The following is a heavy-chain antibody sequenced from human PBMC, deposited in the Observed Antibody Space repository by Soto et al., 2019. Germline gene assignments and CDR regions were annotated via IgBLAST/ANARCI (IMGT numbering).Heavy chain of an antibody. Sequence: EPLVESGGGVVQPGRSLRLSCAASGFTFYTYGMHWVRQVPGKGLQWVAVIWYDGGTKYYADSVRGRFTVSRDNSKNTLFLQMNSLRDEDTAVYYCARIDCTGNNCNPYYHYGMDVWGQGTTVTVSS. CDR1: GFTFYTYG. J-gene: IGHJ6*02. V-gene: IGHV3-33*01. CDR3: ARIDCTGNNCNPYYHYGMDV. CDR2: IWYDGGTK. D-gene: IGHD2-8*02.